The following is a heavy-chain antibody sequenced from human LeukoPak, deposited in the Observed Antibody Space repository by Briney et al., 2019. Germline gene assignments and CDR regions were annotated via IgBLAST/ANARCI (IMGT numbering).Heavy chain of an antibody. V-gene: IGHV3-30*02. D-gene: IGHD3-10*01. J-gene: IGHJ5*02. CDR3: AKDLMRDRWFGES. CDR2: IRSDGSDN. Sequence: GGSLRLSCAASEFSVGSNYMTWVRQAPGKGLEWVAFIRSDGSDNYFADSVKGRFTISKDTSRNTLYLQMNSLRLEDTAVYYCAKDLMRDRWFGESWGQGTLVTVSS. CDR1: EFSVGSNY.